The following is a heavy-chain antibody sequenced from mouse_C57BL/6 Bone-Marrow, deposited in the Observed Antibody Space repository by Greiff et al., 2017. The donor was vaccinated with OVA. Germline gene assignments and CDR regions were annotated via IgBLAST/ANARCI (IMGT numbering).Heavy chain of an antibody. Sequence: EVQLQQSGPVLVKPGASVKMSCKASGYTFTDYYMNWVKQSHGKSLEWIGVINPYNGGTSYNQKFKGKATLTVDKSSSTAYMELNSLTSEDSAVYYCARVGLLGYYYYAMDYWGQGTSVTGSS. V-gene: IGHV1-19*01. CDR3: ARVGLLGYYYYAMDY. D-gene: IGHD2-3*01. CDR2: INPYNGGT. J-gene: IGHJ4*01. CDR1: GYTFTDYY.